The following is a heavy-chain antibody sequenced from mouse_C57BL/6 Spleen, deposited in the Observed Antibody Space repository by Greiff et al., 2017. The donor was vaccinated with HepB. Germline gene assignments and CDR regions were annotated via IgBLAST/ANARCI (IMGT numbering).Heavy chain of an antibody. CDR3: TTGLRYYFDY. CDR1: GFNIKDDY. CDR2: IDPENGDT. D-gene: IGHD1-1*01. Sequence: SGAELVRPGASVKLSCTASGFNIKDDYMHWVKQRPEQGLEWIGWIDPENGDTEYASKFQGKATITADTSSNTAYLQLSSLTSEDTAVYYCTTGLRYYFDYWGQGTTRTVSS. V-gene: IGHV14-4*01. J-gene: IGHJ2*01.